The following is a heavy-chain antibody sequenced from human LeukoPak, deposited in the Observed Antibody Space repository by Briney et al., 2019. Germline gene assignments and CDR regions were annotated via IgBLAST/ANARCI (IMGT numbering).Heavy chain of an antibody. CDR1: GYSISSSYY. Sequence: SETLSLTCTVSGYSISSSYYWGWIRQPPGKGLEWIGSIFYSGNIYYNPSLKSRVTISVYTSKNQFSLRLSSVTAADTAVYYCARGRGEGRSISMIRGVRAPSYNWFDPWGHGTQVTVSS. CDR3: ARGRGEGRSISMIRGVRAPSYNWFDP. J-gene: IGHJ5*02. CDR2: IFYSGNI. V-gene: IGHV4-38-2*02. D-gene: IGHD3-10*01.